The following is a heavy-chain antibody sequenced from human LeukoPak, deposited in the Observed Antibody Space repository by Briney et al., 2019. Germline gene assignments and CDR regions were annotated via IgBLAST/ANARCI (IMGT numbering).Heavy chain of an antibody. J-gene: IGHJ5*02. CDR1: GYTFTGYY. D-gene: IGHD3-10*01. CDR2: INPNSGGT. V-gene: IGHV1-2*04. Sequence: ASVKVSCKASGYTFTGYYMHWVRQAPGQGLEWMGWINPNSGGTNYAQKFQGWVTMTRDTSISTAYMELSRLRSDDTAVYYCARGLGVISPFDWFDPWGQGTLVTVSS. CDR3: ARGLGVISPFDWFDP.